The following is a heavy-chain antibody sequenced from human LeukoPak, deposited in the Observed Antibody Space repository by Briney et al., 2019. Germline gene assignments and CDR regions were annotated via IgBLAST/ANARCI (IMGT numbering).Heavy chain of an antibody. Sequence: SETLSLTCAVYGGSFSGYYWSWIRQPPGQGLEWIGEINHSGSTNYNPSLKSRVTISVATSKNQFSLKLSSVTAADTAVYYCARQGELAIDYWGQGTLVTVSS. CDR1: GGSFSGYY. CDR3: ARQGELAIDY. J-gene: IGHJ4*02. D-gene: IGHD1-26*01. CDR2: INHSGST. V-gene: IGHV4-34*01.